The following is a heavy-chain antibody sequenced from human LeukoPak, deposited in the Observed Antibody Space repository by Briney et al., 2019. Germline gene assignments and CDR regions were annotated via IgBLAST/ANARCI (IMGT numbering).Heavy chain of an antibody. V-gene: IGHV3-23*01. D-gene: IGHD3-10*01. J-gene: IGHJ3*02. CDR3: AKDAWGIWFGESTEDDAFDI. CDR1: GFTFSSYA. Sequence: GGSLRLSRAASGFTFSSYAMSWVRQAPGKGLEWVSAISGSGGSTYYADSVKGRFTISRDNSKNTLYLQMNSLRAEDTAVYYCAKDAWGIWFGESTEDDAFDIWGQGTMVTVSS. CDR2: ISGSGGST.